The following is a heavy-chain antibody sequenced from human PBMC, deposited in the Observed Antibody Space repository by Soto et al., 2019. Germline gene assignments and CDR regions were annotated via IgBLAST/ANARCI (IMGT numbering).Heavy chain of an antibody. J-gene: IGHJ5*02. CDR2: INPSGGRT. CDR1: GYLFTSYH. V-gene: IGHV1-46*01. D-gene: IGHD6-13*01. Sequence: ASVKVSCKASGYLFTSYHMHWVRQAPGQGLEWMGIINPSGGRTEYAQKFQGRVTMTSDTSTSTVYMELSTLRSEDTAVYYCARAGINWFDPWGQGTLVTVSS. CDR3: ARAGINWFDP.